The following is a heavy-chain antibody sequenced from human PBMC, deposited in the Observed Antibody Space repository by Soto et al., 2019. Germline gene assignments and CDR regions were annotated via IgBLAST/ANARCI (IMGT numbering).Heavy chain of an antibody. V-gene: IGHV1-8*01. D-gene: IGHD2-21*01. J-gene: IGHJ4*02. CDR2: MNPPSDNT. Sequence: QVHLVQSGAEVKKPGASVKVSCKASGYIFSDYDINWVRQAPGQGLEWMGWMNPPSDNTGYVEKFQGRVSMTRDTSINTAYMELSSLTSEDTAVYFCARGPIDSAFWLDYWGQGTLVTVSS. CDR3: ARGPIDSAFWLDY. CDR1: GYIFSDYD.